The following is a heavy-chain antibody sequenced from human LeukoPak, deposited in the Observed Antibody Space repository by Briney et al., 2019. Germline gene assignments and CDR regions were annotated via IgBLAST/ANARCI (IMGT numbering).Heavy chain of an antibody. D-gene: IGHD3-3*01. CDR2: IKQDGSVE. Sequence: GGSLRLSCAASGFTFSSYWMSWVRQAPGRALEWVANIKQDGSVEYYVDSMKGRFTISRDNAKNSLYLQMNSLRGEDTAAYYCARAPRPGLWSGYCEYWGQGTLVTVSS. CDR1: GFTFSSYW. V-gene: IGHV3-7*01. CDR3: ARAPRPGLWSGYCEY. J-gene: IGHJ4*02.